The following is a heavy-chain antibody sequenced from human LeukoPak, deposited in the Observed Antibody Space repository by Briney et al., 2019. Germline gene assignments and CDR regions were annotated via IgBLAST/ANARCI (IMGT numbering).Heavy chain of an antibody. V-gene: IGHV4-34*01. CDR2: INHSGST. D-gene: IGHD3-10*02. CDR1: GGSFSGYY. J-gene: IGHJ6*04. Sequence: PSETLSLTCAVYGGSFSGYYWSWIRQPPGKGLEWIGEINHSGSTNYNPSLTSRVTISVDTSKNQFSLKLSSVTAADTAVYYCAGKFRSVCLGSYYRYYYGMDVWGKGTTVTVSS. CDR3: AGKFRSVCLGSYYRYYYGMDV.